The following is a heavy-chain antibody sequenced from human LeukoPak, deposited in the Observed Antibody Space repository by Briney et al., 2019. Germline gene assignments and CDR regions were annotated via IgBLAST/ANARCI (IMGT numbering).Heavy chain of an antibody. Sequence: GASVKVSCKASGYTFTSYGISWVRQAPGQGLDWMGCISAYNGNTNYAQKLQGRVTMTTDKSTSTAYMELRSLRSDDTAVYYCARDRLHCSSTSCAAGLFDYWGQGTLVTVSS. J-gene: IGHJ4*02. CDR1: GYTFTSYG. D-gene: IGHD2-2*01. CDR2: ISAYNGNT. V-gene: IGHV1-18*04. CDR3: ARDRLHCSSTSCAAGLFDY.